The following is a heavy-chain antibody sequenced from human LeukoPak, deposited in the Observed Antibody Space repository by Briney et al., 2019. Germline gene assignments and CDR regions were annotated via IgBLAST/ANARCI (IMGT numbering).Heavy chain of an antibody. D-gene: IGHD2-15*01. V-gene: IGHV4-39*01. J-gene: IGHJ5*02. CDR1: GGSISSSSYY. CDR2: IYYSGST. Sequence: SETLSLTCTVSGGSISSSSYYWGWIRQPPGKGLEWIGSIYYSGSTYYNPSLKSRVTISVDTSKNQFSLKLSSVTAADTAVYYCARSRYCSGGSCYWFDPWGQGTLVTVSS. CDR3: ARSRYCSGGSCYWFDP.